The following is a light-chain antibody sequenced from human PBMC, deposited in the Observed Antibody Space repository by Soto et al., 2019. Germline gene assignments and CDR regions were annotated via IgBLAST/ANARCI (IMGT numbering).Light chain of an antibody. CDR3: HQRSDWPRT. J-gene: IGKJ1*01. CDR1: QTVTRS. Sequence: LTQSPSSLSSSLGDRATISCRASQTVTRSLACYQHTPGQAPRLLIYDTSNRATGVPARLSGSGSGTDFTLTISSLEPEDFAVYYCHQRSDWPRTFGQGTKWIS. V-gene: IGKV3-11*01. CDR2: DTS.